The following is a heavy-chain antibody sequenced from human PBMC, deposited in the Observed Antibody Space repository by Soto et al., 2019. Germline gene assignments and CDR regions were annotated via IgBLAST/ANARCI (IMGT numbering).Heavy chain of an antibody. CDR2: INPNSGDT. D-gene: IGHD3-16*01. J-gene: IGHJ6*02. CDR1: GYTFTVYY. V-gene: IGHV1-2*04. CDR3: ARSPDYYEYYGMDV. Sequence: ASVNVSCKASGYTFTVYYIHWVRQAPGQGLEWMGWINPNSGDTNYAQKFQDWVTMTRDTSIRTVYMELTRLKSDDTAVYYCARSPDYYEYYGMDVWGQGTTVTVSS.